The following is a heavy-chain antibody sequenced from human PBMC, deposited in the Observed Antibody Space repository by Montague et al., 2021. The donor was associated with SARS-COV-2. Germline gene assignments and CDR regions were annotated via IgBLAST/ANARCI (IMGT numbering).Heavy chain of an antibody. D-gene: IGHD6-13*01. CDR1: GFSLSTSGVG. CDR2: SYWDDDK. V-gene: IGHV2-5*02. J-gene: IGHJ4*02. CDR3: AHRDSGRIAAAGCDY. Sequence: PALVKPTQTLTLTCTFSGFSLSTSGVGVGWIRQPPGKALEWLALSYWDDDKLYSPSLKSRLTITKGTSKNQVVLTMTNMDPVDTATYYCAHRDSGRIAAAGCDYWGQGTLVTVSS.